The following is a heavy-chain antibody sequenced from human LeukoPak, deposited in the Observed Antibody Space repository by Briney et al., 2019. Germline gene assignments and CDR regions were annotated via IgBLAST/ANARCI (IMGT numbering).Heavy chain of an antibody. J-gene: IGHJ6*03. CDR3: ARGISGSYYPHYYYYMDV. Sequence: PSETLSLTCAVYGGSFSGYYWSWIRQPPGKGLEWIGEINHSGSTNYNPSLKSRVTISVDTSKNQFSLKLSSVTAADTAVYYCARGISGSYYPHYYYYMDVWGKGTTVTVSS. CDR1: GGSFSGYY. D-gene: IGHD1-26*01. V-gene: IGHV4-34*01. CDR2: INHSGST.